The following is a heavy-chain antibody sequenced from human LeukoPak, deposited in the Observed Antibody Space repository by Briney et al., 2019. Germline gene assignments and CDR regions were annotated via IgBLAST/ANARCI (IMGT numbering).Heavy chain of an antibody. J-gene: IGHJ6*03. CDR1: AYSIGSGYY. V-gene: IGHV4-38-2*02. D-gene: IGHD1-14*01. CDR2: IYHSGST. Sequence: PSETLSLTCTVSAYSIGSGYYWGWIRQPPGKGLEWIGSIYHSGSTYYNPSLKSRLTIPVDTSKNQFSLKLSSVTAADTAVYYCARVGVTDEYYYYYYMDVWGKGTSVTVSS. CDR3: ARVGVTDEYYYYYYMDV.